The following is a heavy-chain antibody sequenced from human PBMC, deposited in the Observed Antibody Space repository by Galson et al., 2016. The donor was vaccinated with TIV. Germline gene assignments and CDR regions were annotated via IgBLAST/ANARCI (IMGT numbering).Heavy chain of an antibody. CDR3: ARGRGVSYPYYFDY. J-gene: IGHJ4*02. CDR2: INLYTFGT. V-gene: IGHV1-2*02. Sequence: SVKVSCKASGYTFTDYYMHWVRQAPGQGLEWMGWINLYTFGTNYEQRFQDRVTITSDTTISTAYMELRSLRYDDAAVHYGARGRGVSYPYYFDYWGQGTLVTVSS. D-gene: IGHD1-26*01. CDR1: GYTFTDYY.